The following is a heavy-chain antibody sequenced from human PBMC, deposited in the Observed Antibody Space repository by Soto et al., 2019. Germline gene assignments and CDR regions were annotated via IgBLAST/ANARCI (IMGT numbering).Heavy chain of an antibody. D-gene: IGHD3-10*01. CDR3: ARGGPPIDY. Sequence: QVQLVQSGAEEKKPGASVKVSCKASGYTFTSYAMHWVRQAPGQRLEWMGWINAGNGNTKYSQKFQGRVTITRDTSASTAYMALSSLISEATAVYYCARGGPPIDYWGQGTLGTVSS. V-gene: IGHV1-3*05. CDR1: GYTFTSYA. CDR2: INAGNGNT. J-gene: IGHJ4*02.